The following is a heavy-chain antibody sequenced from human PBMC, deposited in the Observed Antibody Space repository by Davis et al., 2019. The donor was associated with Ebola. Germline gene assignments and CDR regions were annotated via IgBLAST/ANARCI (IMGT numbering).Heavy chain of an antibody. CDR1: GGSFSGYY. CDR2: INHSGST. Sequence: MPSETLSLTCAVYGGSFSGYYWSWIRQPPGKGLEWIGEINHSGSTNYNPSLKSRVTISVDKSKNQFSLKLSSVTAADTAVYYCARLTIVGGYSYGYYYYYGMDVWGQGTTVTVSS. J-gene: IGHJ6*02. CDR3: ARLTIVGGYSYGYYYYYGMDV. D-gene: IGHD5-18*01. V-gene: IGHV4-34*01.